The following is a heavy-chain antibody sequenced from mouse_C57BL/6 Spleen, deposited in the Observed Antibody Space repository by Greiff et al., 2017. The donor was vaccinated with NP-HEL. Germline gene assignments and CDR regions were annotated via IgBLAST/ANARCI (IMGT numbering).Heavy chain of an antibody. V-gene: IGHV1-69*01. CDR3: ARSRNDCYYVDD. D-gene: IGHD2-3*01. Sequence: QVQLQQSGAELVMPGASVKLSCKASGYTFTSYWMHWVKQRPGQGLEWIGEIDPSDSYTNYNQKFKGKSTLTVDKSSSPAYMQLSSLTSEDSAVYYCARSRNDCYYVDDWGKGTTLTVSS. CDR1: GYTFTSYW. J-gene: IGHJ2*01. CDR2: IDPSDSYT.